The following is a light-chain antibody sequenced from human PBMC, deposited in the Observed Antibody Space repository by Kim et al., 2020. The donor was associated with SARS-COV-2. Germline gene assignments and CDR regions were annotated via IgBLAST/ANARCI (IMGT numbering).Light chain of an antibody. J-gene: IGKJ4*01. CDR3: QQYNNWPLT. CDR2: GAS. V-gene: IGKV3-15*01. CDR1: QSVATN. Sequence: VSPGESATLSCRDSQSVATNLARYQQKPGQAPRLVMYGASTRATGVPGRFSGSGSGTQFTLTISSLQSEDFAVYYCQQYNNWPLTFGGGTKVDIK.